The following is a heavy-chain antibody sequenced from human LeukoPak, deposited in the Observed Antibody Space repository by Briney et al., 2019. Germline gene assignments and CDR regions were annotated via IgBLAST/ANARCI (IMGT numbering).Heavy chain of an antibody. CDR2: ISSSSSYI. Sequence: KPGGSLRLSCAASGFTFSSYSMNWVRQAPGKGLEWVSSISSSSSYIYYADSVKGRFTISRDNAKNSLYLQMNSLRAEDTAVYYCARDKVRYYYDSSGFLGMDAWGQGTTVTVSS. V-gene: IGHV3-21*01. D-gene: IGHD3-22*01. J-gene: IGHJ6*02. CDR3: ARDKVRYYYDSSGFLGMDA. CDR1: GFTFSSYS.